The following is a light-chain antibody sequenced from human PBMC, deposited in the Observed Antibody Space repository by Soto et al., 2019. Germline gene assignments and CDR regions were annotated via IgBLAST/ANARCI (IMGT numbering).Light chain of an antibody. CDR2: GAS. CDR1: QSFSSN. V-gene: IGKV3-15*01. J-gene: IGKJ1*01. CDR3: QQYNNWPPWT. Sequence: EIVMTQSPATLSVSPGDRATLSCRASQSFSSNLAWYQQKPGQAPRLLIYGASTRATGVPARFSGSGSGTEFTLTIRGLQSEDLAVYYCQQYNNWPPWTVGQGTKVDIK.